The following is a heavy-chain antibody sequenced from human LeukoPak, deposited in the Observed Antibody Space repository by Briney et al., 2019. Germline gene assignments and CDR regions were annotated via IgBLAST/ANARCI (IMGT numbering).Heavy chain of an antibody. CDR3: ARAGGGYQLPPGYFDY. CDR1: GGSVSSGSYY. V-gene: IGHV4-61*01. D-gene: IGHD2-2*01. CDR2: IYYSGST. Sequence: PSETLSLTCTVSGGSVSSGSYYWSWIRQPPGKGLEWIGYIYYSGSTNYNPSLKSRVTISVDTSKNQFSLKLSSVTAADTAVYYCARAGGGYQLPPGYFDYWGQGTLVTVSS. J-gene: IGHJ4*02.